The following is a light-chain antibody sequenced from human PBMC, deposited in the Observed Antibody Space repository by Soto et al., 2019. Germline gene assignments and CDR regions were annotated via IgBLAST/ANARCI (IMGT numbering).Light chain of an antibody. CDR2: SNN. CDR3: AAWDDSLNGRV. Sequence: QSVLTQPPSASGTPGQRVSISCSGSYSNLKTNTVNWYQHLPGTAPKLLIFSNNQRPSGVPDRFSGSKSGTSASLAITGLQSEDEADYYCAAWDDSLNGRVFGGVTKLTVL. V-gene: IGLV1-44*01. CDR1: YSNLKTNT. J-gene: IGLJ2*01.